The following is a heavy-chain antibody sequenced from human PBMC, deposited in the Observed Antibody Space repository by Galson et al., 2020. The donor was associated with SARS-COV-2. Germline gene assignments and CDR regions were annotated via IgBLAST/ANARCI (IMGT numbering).Heavy chain of an antibody. D-gene: IGHD1-26*01. CDR2: ISYDGSNK. Sequence: GGSLRLSCAASGFTFSSYAMHWVRQAPGKGLEWVAVISYDGSNKYYADSVKGRFTISRDNSKNTLYLQMNSLRAEDTAVYYCARTYSGSYFRACDYWGQGTLVTVSS. CDR1: GFTFSSYA. CDR3: ARTYSGSYFRACDY. V-gene: IGHV3-30*04. J-gene: IGHJ4*02.